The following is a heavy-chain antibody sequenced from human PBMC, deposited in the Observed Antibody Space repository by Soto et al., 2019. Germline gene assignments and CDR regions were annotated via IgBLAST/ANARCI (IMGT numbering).Heavy chain of an antibody. CDR3: GGDPRGPEY. Sequence: EGQLLESGGGLVQPGGSLRLSCAGSGFTSSTFGMSWVRQAPGKGLEWVSGISGSGDNTYYADSVKGRFTISRDKSKNTLFLKMNGLRAEDTAMYYCGGDPRGPEYWGQGTLVTVSS. D-gene: IGHD6-6*01. V-gene: IGHV3-23*01. J-gene: IGHJ4*02. CDR1: GFTSSTFG. CDR2: ISGSGDNT.